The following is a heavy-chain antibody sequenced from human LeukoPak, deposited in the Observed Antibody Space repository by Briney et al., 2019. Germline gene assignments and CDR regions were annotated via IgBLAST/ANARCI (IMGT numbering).Heavy chain of an antibody. CDR1: GFTFSSYG. J-gene: IGHJ4*02. V-gene: IGHV3-30*18. CDR2: ISYDGSNK. D-gene: IGHD4-17*01. Sequence: PGRSLRLSCAASGFTFSSYGMHWVRQAPAKGLGWVAIISYDGSNKYYADSVKGRFTISRDNSKNTLYLQMNSLRAEDTAVYYCAKSTTVTQRGYFDYWGQGTLVTVSS. CDR3: AKSTTVTQRGYFDY.